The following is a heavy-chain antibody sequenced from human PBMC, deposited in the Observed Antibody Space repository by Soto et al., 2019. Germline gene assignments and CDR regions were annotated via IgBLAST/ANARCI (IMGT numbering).Heavy chain of an antibody. V-gene: IGHV4-39*01. CDR2: AYYSGDT. J-gene: IGHJ6*03. CDR1: GGSVANGNYY. CDR3: ARHFLRPAYCFDV. Sequence: SETLSLTCTVSGGSVANGNYYWGWIRLPPGKGLEWIGTAYYSGDTHYNPSLKSRVTISVDTSKNHFSLNLRSVTATDTAVYYCARHFLRPAYCFDVWGKGTTVTVSS. D-gene: IGHD2-21*01.